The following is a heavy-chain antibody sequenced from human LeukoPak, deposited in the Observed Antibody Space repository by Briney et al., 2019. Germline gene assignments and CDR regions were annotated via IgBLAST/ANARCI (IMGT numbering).Heavy chain of an antibody. CDR3: ARGVDI. CDR2: ISSDGGNK. CDR1: GFTFSNFY. V-gene: IGHV3-30*14. Sequence: PGTSLRLSCAASGFTFSNFYMHWVRQAPGKGLEWVAVISSDGGNKYSTDSVKGRFTISRDNSKNTLYLQMNSLRAEDTAVYYCARGVDIWGQGTMVTVSS. J-gene: IGHJ3*02.